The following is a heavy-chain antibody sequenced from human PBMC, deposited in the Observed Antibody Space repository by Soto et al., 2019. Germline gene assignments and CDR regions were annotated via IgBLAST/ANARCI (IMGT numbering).Heavy chain of an antibody. D-gene: IGHD5-12*01. V-gene: IGHV1-69*01. Sequence: VKVSCKASGGTFSSYAISWVRQAPGQGLEWMGGIIPIFGTANYAQKFQGRVTITADESTSTAYMELSSLRSEDTAVYYCAGRGYSGYDYYYYYGMDVWGQGPTVTVSS. CDR2: IIPIFGTA. CDR1: GGTFSSYA. J-gene: IGHJ6*02. CDR3: AGRGYSGYDYYYYYGMDV.